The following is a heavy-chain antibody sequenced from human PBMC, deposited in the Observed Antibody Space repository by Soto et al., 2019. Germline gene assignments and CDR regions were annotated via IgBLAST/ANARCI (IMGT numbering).Heavy chain of an antibody. Sequence: PSETLSFTCPGAGDSISGYYWRWIGLPAGKGLEWIGRIYTSGSTNYNPSLKSRVTMSVDTSKNQFSLKLSSVTAADTAVYYCARDSPHGTERYSIGGYNWFDPWGQGTLVTVS. J-gene: IGHJ5*02. V-gene: IGHV4-4*07. D-gene: IGHD3-16*01. CDR1: GDSISGYY. CDR3: ARDSPHGTERYSIGGYNWFDP. CDR2: IYTSGST.